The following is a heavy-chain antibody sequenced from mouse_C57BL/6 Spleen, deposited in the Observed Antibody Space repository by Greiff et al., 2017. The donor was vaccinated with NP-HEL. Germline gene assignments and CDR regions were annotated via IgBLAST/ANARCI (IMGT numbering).Heavy chain of an antibody. V-gene: IGHV1-80*01. CDR3: EVGGSSPLYAMDY. Sequence: QVQLQQSGAELVKPGASVKISCKASGYAFSSYWMNWVKQRPGKGLEWIGQIYPGDGDTNYNGKFKGKATLTADKSSSTAYMQLSSLTSEDSAVYFCEVGGSSPLYAMDYWGQGTSVTVSS. CDR1: GYAFSSYW. J-gene: IGHJ4*01. CDR2: IYPGDGDT. D-gene: IGHD1-1*01.